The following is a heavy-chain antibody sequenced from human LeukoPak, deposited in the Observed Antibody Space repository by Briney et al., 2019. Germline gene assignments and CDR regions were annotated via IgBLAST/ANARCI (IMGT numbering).Heavy chain of an antibody. J-gene: IGHJ6*02. V-gene: IGHV4-59*12. D-gene: IGHD4-17*01. Sequence: SETLSLTCTVSGGPITSYYWSWIRQPPGKGLEWIGYAYFSGSTNYNPSLKSRVTISVDTSKNQFSLKLSSVTAADTAVYYCARVDPYGDYSGVGGMDVWGQGTTVTVSS. CDR3: ARVDPYGDYSGVGGMDV. CDR2: AYFSGST. CDR1: GGPITSYY.